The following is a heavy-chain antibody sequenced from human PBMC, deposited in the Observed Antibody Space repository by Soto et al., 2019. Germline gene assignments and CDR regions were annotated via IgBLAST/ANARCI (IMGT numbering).Heavy chain of an antibody. V-gene: IGHV3-23*01. J-gene: IGHJ4*02. Sequence: EVHLLESGGGLVQPGGSLRLSCAASGFAFSDYAMTWVRQAPGKGLEWVSDISDGDGATHYADSVKGRFTISRDDSKNTLYLQMDSLRAEDAAVYYCAKGRKFFDFWGQGTMVTVSS. CDR3: AKGRKFFDF. CDR2: ISDGDGAT. CDR1: GFAFSDYA.